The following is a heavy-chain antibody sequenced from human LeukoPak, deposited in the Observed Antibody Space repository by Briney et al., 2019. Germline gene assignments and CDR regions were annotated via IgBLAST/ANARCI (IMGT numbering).Heavy chain of an antibody. CDR2: INPYNANT. CDR3: ARELYGRFDY. V-gene: IGHV1-18*01. J-gene: IGHJ4*02. CDR1: GYTFTTYG. D-gene: IGHD2-2*02. Sequence: GASVKVSCKPSGYTFTTYGISWVRRAPGQALDWMGWINPYNANTKYAQKLQGRLTMTTDSSTSTAYMELRSLRSDDTAVYYCARELYGRFDYWGQGSLVTVSS.